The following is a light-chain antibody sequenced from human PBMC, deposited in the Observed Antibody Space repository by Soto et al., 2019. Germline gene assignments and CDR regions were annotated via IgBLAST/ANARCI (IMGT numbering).Light chain of an antibody. J-gene: IGKJ4*01. Sequence: DIQMTQSPSTLCASVGDRVTITCRASQSISTWLAWYQQKPGKAPKLLIYKASNLEGGVPSRFSGSGSGTEFTITINSLQPDDFATYYCQQYNTYPLFFGGGTTVEIK. V-gene: IGKV1-5*03. CDR1: QSISTW. CDR2: KAS. CDR3: QQYNTYPLF.